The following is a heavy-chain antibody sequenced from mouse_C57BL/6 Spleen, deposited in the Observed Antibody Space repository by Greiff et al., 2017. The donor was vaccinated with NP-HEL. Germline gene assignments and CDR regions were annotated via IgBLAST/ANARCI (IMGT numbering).Heavy chain of an antibody. CDR2: IHPNSGST. J-gene: IGHJ1*03. CDR1: GYTFTSYS. D-gene: IGHD1-1*01. Sequence: QVQLQQPGAELVKPGASVKLSCKASGYTFTSYSMHWVKQRPGQGLEWIGMIHPNSGSTNYHEKFKSKATLTVDKSSSTAYMQLSRLTSEDSAVYYCERDYGSSPRYFDVWGTGTTVTVSS. CDR3: ERDYGSSPRYFDV. V-gene: IGHV1-64*01.